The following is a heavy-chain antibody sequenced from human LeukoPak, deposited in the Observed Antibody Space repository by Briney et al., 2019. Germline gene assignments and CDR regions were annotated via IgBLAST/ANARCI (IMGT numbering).Heavy chain of an antibody. V-gene: IGHV3-74*01. D-gene: IGHD3-22*01. CDR2: INPDGSTT. CDR3: ARSGYYDKASDY. CDR1: GFIFSSYW. J-gene: IGHJ4*02. Sequence: GGSLRLSCAASGFIFSSYWMHWVRQAPGKGLVWVSRINPDGSTTTYADSVKGRFTISRDNSKNTLYLQMNSLRAEDTAVYYCARSGYYDKASDYWGQGTLVTVSS.